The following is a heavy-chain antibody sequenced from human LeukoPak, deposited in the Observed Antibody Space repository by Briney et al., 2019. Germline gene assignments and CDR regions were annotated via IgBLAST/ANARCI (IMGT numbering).Heavy chain of an antibody. CDR3: ARDGPPYSGSYLHY. D-gene: IGHD1-26*01. Sequence: GRSLRLSCAASGFTFSSYGMHWVRQAPGKGLEWVAVIWYDGSKKYYADSVKGRFTISRDNSKNTLDLQMNSLRAEDTAVYYCARDGPPYSGSYLHYWGQGTLVTVSS. CDR1: GFTFSSYG. V-gene: IGHV3-33*01. CDR2: IWYDGSKK. J-gene: IGHJ4*02.